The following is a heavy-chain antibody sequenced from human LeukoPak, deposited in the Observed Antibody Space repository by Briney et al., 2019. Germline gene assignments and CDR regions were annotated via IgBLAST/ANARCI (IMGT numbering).Heavy chain of an antibody. V-gene: IGHV5-51*01. J-gene: IGHJ3*01. CDR1: GYTFTNYW. D-gene: IGHD3-22*01. CDR2: IYPGDSDT. Sequence: GESLKISCKDSGYTFTNYWIGWVRQMPGKGLEWMGIIYPGDSDTRYSPSFQGQVTISADKSINTAYLQWSSLKASDTAMYYCARSPISYYYDSSGGHDAFDVWGQGTLVTVSS. CDR3: ARSPISYYYDSSGGHDAFDV.